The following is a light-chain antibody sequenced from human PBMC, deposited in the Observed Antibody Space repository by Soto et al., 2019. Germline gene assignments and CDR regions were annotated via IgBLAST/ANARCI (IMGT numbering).Light chain of an antibody. CDR1: SSDVGGYNY. Sequence: QSALTQPASVSGSPGQSITISCTGTSSDVGGYNYVSWYQQHPGKAPKLMIYDVSARPSGVSNRFSGSKSGNTASLTISGLQAEDEADYYCISYKSSSTLFVFGTGTKLTVL. CDR2: DVS. V-gene: IGLV2-14*03. CDR3: ISYKSSSTLFV. J-gene: IGLJ1*01.